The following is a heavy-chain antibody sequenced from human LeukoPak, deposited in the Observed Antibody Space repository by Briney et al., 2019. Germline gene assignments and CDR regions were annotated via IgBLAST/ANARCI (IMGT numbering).Heavy chain of an antibody. D-gene: IGHD2-2*01. V-gene: IGHV4-34*01. CDR3: ARYCSSTSCYGAMDAFDI. J-gene: IGHJ3*02. Sequence: SETLSLTCAVYGGSFSGYYWSWIRQPPGKGLEWIGEINRSGSTNYNPSLKSRVTISVDTSKNQFSLKLSSVTAADTAVYYCARYCSSTSCYGAMDAFDIWGQGTMVTVSS. CDR1: GGSFSGYY. CDR2: INRSGST.